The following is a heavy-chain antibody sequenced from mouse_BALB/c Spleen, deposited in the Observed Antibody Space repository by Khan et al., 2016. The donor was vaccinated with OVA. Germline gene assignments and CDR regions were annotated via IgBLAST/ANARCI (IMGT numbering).Heavy chain of an antibody. D-gene: IGHD1-1*01. J-gene: IGHJ2*01. Sequence: EVMLVESGPELVKPGASVKISCKASGYSFTGYFMHWVMQSHGKSLEWIGRINPHIGETFYNQKFKGKATLTVDESSSTAHMELRSLASEDSAVYFCARIYGSDFDYWGQGTTLTVSS. CDR3: ARIYGSDFDY. V-gene: IGHV1-20*02. CDR1: GYSFTGYF. CDR2: INPHIGET.